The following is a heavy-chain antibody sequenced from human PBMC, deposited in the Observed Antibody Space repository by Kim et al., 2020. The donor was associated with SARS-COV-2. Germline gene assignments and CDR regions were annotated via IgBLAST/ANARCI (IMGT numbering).Heavy chain of an antibody. Sequence: YAQKFQGRVTMTRDTSISTAYMELSRLRSDDTAVYYCAREVVPAAIAFDIWGQGTMVTVSS. CDR3: AREVVPAAIAFDI. V-gene: IGHV1-2*02. D-gene: IGHD2-2*01. J-gene: IGHJ3*02.